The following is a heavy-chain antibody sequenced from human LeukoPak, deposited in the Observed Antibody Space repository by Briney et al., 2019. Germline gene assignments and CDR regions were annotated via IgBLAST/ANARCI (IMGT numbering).Heavy chain of an antibody. D-gene: IGHD2-2*01. Sequence: ASVKVSRKASGYTFTSYGISWVRQAPGQGLEWMGWISAYNGNTNYAQKLQGRVTMTTDTSTSTAYMELRSLRSDDTAVYYCARDLGCSSTSCPPIDWFDPWGQGTLVTVSS. CDR3: ARDLGCSSTSCPPIDWFDP. CDR2: ISAYNGNT. J-gene: IGHJ5*02. V-gene: IGHV1-18*01. CDR1: GYTFTSYG.